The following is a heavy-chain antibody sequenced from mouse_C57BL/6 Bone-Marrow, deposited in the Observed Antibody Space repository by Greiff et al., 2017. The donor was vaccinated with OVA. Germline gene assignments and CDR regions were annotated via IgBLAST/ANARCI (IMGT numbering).Heavy chain of an antibody. D-gene: IGHD1-1*01. CDR3: ARLYYYGSSPYWYFDV. Sequence: VKLMESDAELVKPGASVKISCKVSGYTFTDHTIHWMKQRPEQGLEWIGYIYPRDGSTKYNEKFKGKATLTADKSSSTAYMQLNSLTSEDSAVYFCARLYYYGSSPYWYFDVWGTGTTVTVSS. J-gene: IGHJ1*03. V-gene: IGHV1-78*01. CDR1: GYTFTDHT. CDR2: IYPRDGST.